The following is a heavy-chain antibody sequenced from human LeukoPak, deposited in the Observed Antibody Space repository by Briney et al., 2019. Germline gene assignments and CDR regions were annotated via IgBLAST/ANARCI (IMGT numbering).Heavy chain of an antibody. J-gene: IGHJ5*02. CDR1: GFTFSSYA. Sequence: PGGSLRLSCAASGFTFSSYAMHWVRQAPGKGLEWVAVISYDGSNKYYADSVKGRFTISRDNSKNTLYLQMNSLRAEDTAVYYCARDHVGSMIVVADNWFDPWGQGTLVTVSS. V-gene: IGHV3-30-3*01. CDR2: ISYDGSNK. CDR3: ARDHVGSMIVVADNWFDP. D-gene: IGHD3-22*01.